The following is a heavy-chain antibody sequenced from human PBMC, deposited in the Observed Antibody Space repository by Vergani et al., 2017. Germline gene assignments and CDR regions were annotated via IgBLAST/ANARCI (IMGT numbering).Heavy chain of an antibody. D-gene: IGHD3-3*01. Sequence: QVQLQQWGAGLLKPSETLSLTCAVYGGSFSGYYWSWIRQPPGKGLEWIGEINHSGSTNSNPSLKSRVTISVDTSKNLFSLKLCSVTAAVTAVYYCARVQELYDYWSGYRLRYYYYMDFWGKGTTVTVSS. J-gene: IGHJ6*03. CDR3: ARVQELYDYWSGYRLRYYYYMDF. CDR2: INHSGST. V-gene: IGHV4-34*01. CDR1: GGSFSGYY.